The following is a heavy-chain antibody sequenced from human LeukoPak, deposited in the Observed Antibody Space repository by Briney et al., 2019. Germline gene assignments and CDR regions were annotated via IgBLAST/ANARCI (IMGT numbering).Heavy chain of an antibody. D-gene: IGHD3-3*01. CDR3: ARETTYDFWSGYIDY. J-gene: IGHJ4*02. CDR1: GDSISSYY. V-gene: IGHV4-59*12. CDR2: IYHSGST. Sequence: SETLSLTCTVSGDSISSYYWSWIRQPPGKGLEWIGYIYHSGSTYYNPSLKSRVTISVDTSKNQFSLKLSSVTAADTAVYYCARETTYDFWSGYIDYWGQGTLVTVSS.